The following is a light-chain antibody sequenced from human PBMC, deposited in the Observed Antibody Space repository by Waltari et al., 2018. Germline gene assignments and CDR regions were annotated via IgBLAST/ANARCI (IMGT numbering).Light chain of an antibody. CDR1: QGISSY. CDR2: VAS. CDR3: QQLNNYPLT. Sequence: DIQLTQSPSFLSASVGDRVTITCRASQGISSYLAWYQQKPGKAPKLLIYVASTLQIGVPSRFSGSGSGTEFTLTISSLQPEDFATYYCQQLNNYPLTFGQGTRLEIK. J-gene: IGKJ5*01. V-gene: IGKV1-9*01.